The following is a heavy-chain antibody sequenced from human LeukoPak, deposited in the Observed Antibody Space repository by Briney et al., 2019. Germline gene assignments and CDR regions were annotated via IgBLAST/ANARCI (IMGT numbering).Heavy chain of an antibody. CDR2: ISSSGSTI. V-gene: IGHV3-48*03. CDR3: ARDRGIVGATTDYYYGMDV. J-gene: IGHJ6*02. CDR1: GFTFSSYE. D-gene: IGHD1-26*01. Sequence: PGGSLRLSCAASGFTFSSYEMNWVRQAPGKGLEWVSYISSSGSTIYYADSVKGRFTISRDNAKNSLYLQMNSLRAEDTAVYYCARDRGIVGATTDYYYGMDVWGQGTTVTVSS.